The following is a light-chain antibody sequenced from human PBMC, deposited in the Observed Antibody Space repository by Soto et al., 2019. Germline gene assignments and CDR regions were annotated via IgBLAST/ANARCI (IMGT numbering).Light chain of an antibody. CDR3: QQYNNRPPET. CDR1: QSVSSN. J-gene: IGKJ1*01. Sequence: EIVRTQSPASLSVSPGERATLSCRASQSVSSNLAWYQQKPGQAPRLLIYGASTRATGVPDRFSGSGSGTEFTLTISSLQSEDFAVYYCQQYNNRPPETFGQGTKVDI. V-gene: IGKV3-15*01. CDR2: GAS.